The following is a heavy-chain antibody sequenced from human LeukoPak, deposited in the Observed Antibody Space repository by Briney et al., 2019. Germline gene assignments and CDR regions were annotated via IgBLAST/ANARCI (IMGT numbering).Heavy chain of an antibody. J-gene: IGHJ4*02. Sequence: SETLSLTCTVSGGSISSSSYYWGWIRQPPGKGLEWIGSIYYSGSTYYNPSLKSRVIISVDTSKTQFSLRLNSVTAADTAVYFCARGQKYSYGYTVTELGSGYFDYWGQGTLVTVSS. V-gene: IGHV4-39*07. D-gene: IGHD5-18*01. CDR1: GGSISSSSYY. CDR2: IYYSGST. CDR3: ARGQKYSYGYTVTELGSGYFDY.